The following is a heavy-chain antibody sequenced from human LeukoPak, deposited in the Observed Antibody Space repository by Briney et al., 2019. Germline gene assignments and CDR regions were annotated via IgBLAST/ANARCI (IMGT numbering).Heavy chain of an antibody. J-gene: IGHJ6*02. D-gene: IGHD3-3*01. CDR3: AGKGYYDLVPDGMDV. CDR2: IWYDGSNK. CDR1: GFTFSSYG. Sequence: PGGSLRLSCAASGFTFSSYGMHWVRQAPGKGLEWVAVIWYDGSNKYYADSAKGRFTISRDNSKNTLYLQMNSLRAEDTAVYYCAGKGYYDLVPDGMDVWGQGTTVTVSS. V-gene: IGHV3-33*01.